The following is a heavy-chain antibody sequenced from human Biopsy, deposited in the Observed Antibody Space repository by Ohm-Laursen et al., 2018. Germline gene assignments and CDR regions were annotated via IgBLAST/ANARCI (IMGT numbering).Heavy chain of an antibody. J-gene: IGHJ5*02. Sequence: SETLSLTCPVSGGSISNNNYYWGWIRQPPGKGLEWIGSIFFRGSTHYKPSLKSRVNISVDPSKTQFSLKLNSVTAADTAVYYCARDYDTSGHYYVSWGQGTLVTVSS. CDR3: ARDYDTSGHYYVS. CDR2: IFFRGST. D-gene: IGHD3-22*01. V-gene: IGHV4-39*01. CDR1: GGSISNNNYY.